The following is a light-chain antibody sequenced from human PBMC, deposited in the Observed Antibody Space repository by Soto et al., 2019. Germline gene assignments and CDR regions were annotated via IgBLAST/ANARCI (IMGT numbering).Light chain of an antibody. CDR3: QQYNDWPLYT. J-gene: IGKJ2*01. V-gene: IGKV3-15*01. CDR1: QSVNSN. Sequence: EIVMTQSPTIVSVSPGERATLSSRASQSVNSNLAWYQQKPGQAPRLLISGASTRAPGIAARFSGSGSGTNFTLSISGLQSEDFAVYYCQQYNDWPLYTFGQGTKLEIK. CDR2: GAS.